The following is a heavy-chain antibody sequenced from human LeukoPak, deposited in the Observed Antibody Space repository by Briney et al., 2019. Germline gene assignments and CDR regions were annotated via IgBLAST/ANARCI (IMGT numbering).Heavy chain of an antibody. J-gene: IGHJ4*02. CDR3: ARAARITMVRGVKRTYYFDY. CDR2: MNPNSGNT. CDR1: GYTFTSYD. Sequence: ASVKVSCKASGYTFTSYDINWVRQATGQGLEWMGWMNPNSGNTGYAQKFQGRVTMTRNTSISTAYMELSSLRSEDTAVYYCARAARITMVRGVKRTYYFDYWGQGTLATVSS. V-gene: IGHV1-8*01. D-gene: IGHD3-10*01.